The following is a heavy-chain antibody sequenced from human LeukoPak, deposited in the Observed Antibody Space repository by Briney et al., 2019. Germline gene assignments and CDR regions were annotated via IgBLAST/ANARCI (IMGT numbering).Heavy chain of an antibody. CDR1: GFTFSSYA. Sequence: GGSLRLSCAASGFTFSSYAMRWVRQAPGKGLEWVSGISGSGGSTYYADSVKGRFTIARDNSKNTLFLQMNSLRAEDTAVYYCAKGNCRGTSCYSDYWGQGTLVTVSS. J-gene: IGHJ4*02. CDR3: AKGNCRGTSCYSDY. D-gene: IGHD2-2*02. V-gene: IGHV3-23*01. CDR2: ISGSGGST.